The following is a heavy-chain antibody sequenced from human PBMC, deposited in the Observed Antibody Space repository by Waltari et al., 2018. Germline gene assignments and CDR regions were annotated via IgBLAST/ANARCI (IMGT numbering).Heavy chain of an antibody. Sequence: QVQLQQWGAGLLKPSETLSLTCAVYGGSFSGYYWSWIRQPPGKGLEWIGEINHSGSTNYNPSLKSRVTISVDTSKNQFSLKLSSVTAADTAVYYCARVAMVRGVWGDYWGQGTLVTVSS. CDR3: ARVAMVRGVWGDY. J-gene: IGHJ4*02. CDR2: INHSGST. D-gene: IGHD3-10*01. V-gene: IGHV4-34*01. CDR1: GGSFSGYY.